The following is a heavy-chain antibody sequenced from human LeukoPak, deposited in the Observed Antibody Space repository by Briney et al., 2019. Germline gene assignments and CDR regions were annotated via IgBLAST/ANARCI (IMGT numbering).Heavy chain of an antibody. Sequence: SETLSLTCTVSRGSISSYYWTWIRQPPGKGLEWLGYIYNSGSTNYNPSLKSRVTISVDTSKNQFSLKLSSVTAADTAVYYCARGRITIFGVVTPHFDYWGQGTLVTVSS. D-gene: IGHD3-3*01. CDR1: RGSISSYY. J-gene: IGHJ4*02. CDR3: ARGRITIFGVVTPHFDY. V-gene: IGHV4-59*01. CDR2: IYNSGST.